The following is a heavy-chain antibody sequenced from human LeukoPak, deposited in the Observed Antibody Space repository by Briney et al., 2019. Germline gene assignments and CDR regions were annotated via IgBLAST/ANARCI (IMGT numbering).Heavy chain of an antibody. CDR3: AKTYNWNDVLPFDY. V-gene: IGHV3-23*01. J-gene: IGHJ4*02. D-gene: IGHD1-1*01. Sequence: GASLGLSCAASGFTFSSYAMSWVRQAPGKGLEWVSAISGSGGSTYYADSVKGRFTISRDNSENTLYLQMNSLRAEDTAVYYCAKTYNWNDVLPFDYWGQGTLVTVSS. CDR2: ISGSGGST. CDR1: GFTFSSYA.